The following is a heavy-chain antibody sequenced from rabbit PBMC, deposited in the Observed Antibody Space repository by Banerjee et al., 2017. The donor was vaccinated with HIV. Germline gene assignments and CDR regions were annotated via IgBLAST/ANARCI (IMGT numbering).Heavy chain of an antibody. V-gene: IGHV1S47*01. J-gene: IGHJ3*01. CDR2: TYPGKTNT. CDR1: GFDFTNYY. Sequence: QEQLEETGGGLVQPGGSLTLSCKASGFDFTNYYICWVRQAPGKGLEWIGMTYPGKTNTDYASWVNGRFTISSNTNQNTVSLQMNSLTAADTATYFCARDRLYTRVDLRGPGTLVTVS. CDR3: ARDRLYTRVDL.